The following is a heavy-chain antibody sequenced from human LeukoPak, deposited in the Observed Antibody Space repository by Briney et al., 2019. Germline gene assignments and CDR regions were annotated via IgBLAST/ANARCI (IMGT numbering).Heavy chain of an antibody. Sequence: ASVKVSCMASGFTFTVYYIHWVRQAPGQGLEWMGYINPHSGGTNSPQKFQSRVTLTTDTSISAAYMELSSLISDDTAMYYCVREGNELLSKDFDTWGQGTLVAVSS. J-gene: IGHJ4*02. D-gene: IGHD2-21*02. V-gene: IGHV1-2*02. CDR3: VREGNELLSKDFDT. CDR2: INPHSGGT. CDR1: GFTFTVYY.